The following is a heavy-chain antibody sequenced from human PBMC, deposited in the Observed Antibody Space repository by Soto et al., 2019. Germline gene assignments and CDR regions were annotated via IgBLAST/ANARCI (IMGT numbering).Heavy chain of an antibody. D-gene: IGHD2-15*01. CDR3: TRHFSGSGG. V-gene: IGHV3-49*03. CDR1: GFTFGDYD. Sequence: EVQLVESGGGLVQPGRSLRLSCTASGFTFGDYDMRWFRQAPGKGLEWVGFIRRKVSGGTTEYAASVKGRFTLSRDDSKSIAYLQMNSLKTEDTAVYYCTRHFSGSGGWGQGTLVTVSS. J-gene: IGHJ4*02. CDR2: IRRKVSGGTT.